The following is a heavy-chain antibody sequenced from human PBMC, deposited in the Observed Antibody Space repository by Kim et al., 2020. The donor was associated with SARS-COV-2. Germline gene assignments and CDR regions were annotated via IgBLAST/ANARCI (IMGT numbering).Heavy chain of an antibody. V-gene: IGHV4-39*01. J-gene: IGHJ6*02. CDR2: IYYSGST. CDR3: ARHFNSSWYYYYYGMDV. CDR1: GGSISSSSYY. D-gene: IGHD6-13*01. Sequence: SETLSLTCTVSGGSISSSSYYWGWIRQPPGKGLEWIGSIYYSGSTYYNPSLKSRVTISVDTSKNQFSLKLSSVTAADTAVYYCARHFNSSWYYYYYGMDVWGQGTTVTVSS.